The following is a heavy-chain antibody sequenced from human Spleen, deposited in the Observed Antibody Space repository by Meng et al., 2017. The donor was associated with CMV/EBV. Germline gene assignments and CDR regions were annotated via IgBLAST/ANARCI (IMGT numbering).Heavy chain of an antibody. J-gene: IGHJ3*02. V-gene: IGHV3-23*03. CDR2: IYSGGTST. Sequence: GESLKISCAAAGFTFSNYAMSWVRQTPGKGLEWVSVIYSGGTSTYYADSVRGRFTISRDNSKNTLYLQMNSLRAEDTAVYYCAKARAGTVYVFDIWGQGIMVTVSS. CDR3: AKARAGTVYVFDI. D-gene: IGHD1/OR15-1a*01. CDR1: GFTFSNYA.